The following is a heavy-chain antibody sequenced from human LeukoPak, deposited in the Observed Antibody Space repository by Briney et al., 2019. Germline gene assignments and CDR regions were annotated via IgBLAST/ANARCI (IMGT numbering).Heavy chain of an antibody. CDR1: GFTFSSYW. CDR3: AKEGPHSGGYPDAFDI. V-gene: IGHV3-33*06. J-gene: IGHJ3*02. CDR2: IWYDGSNK. Sequence: LSGGSLRLSCAASGFTFSSYWMSWVRQAPGKGLEWVTVIWYDGSNKYYADSVKGRFTISRDNSKNTLYLQMNSLRAEDTAVYYCAKEGPHSGGYPDAFDIWGQGTMVTVSS. D-gene: IGHD1-26*01.